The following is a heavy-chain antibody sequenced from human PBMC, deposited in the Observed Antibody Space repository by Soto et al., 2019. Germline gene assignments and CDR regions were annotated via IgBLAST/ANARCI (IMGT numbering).Heavy chain of an antibody. CDR3: VREAGAMDV. J-gene: IGHJ6*02. V-gene: IGHV4-39*02. D-gene: IGHD6-13*01. Sequence: TSETLSLTCTVSGGSISSRSFHWGWIRQSPGKGLEWIATVYYSGSSYYSSSLKSRVTISVDTSNNQFSLKMNSVTAADTAVYYCVREAGAMDVWGQGTSVTV. CDR2: VYYSGSS. CDR1: GGSISSRSFH.